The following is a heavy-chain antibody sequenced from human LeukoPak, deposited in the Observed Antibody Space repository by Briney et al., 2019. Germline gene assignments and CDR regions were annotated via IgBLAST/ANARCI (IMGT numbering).Heavy chain of an antibody. CDR1: VGSINISNW. V-gene: IGHV4-4*02. J-gene: IGHJ4*02. Sequence: PSESLSLTRAVCVGSINISNWWSGVRQPPGKGLDGMGEIYQSGRTNYNPSLKSRVTISVDKSKNPFSLKLSSVPAADTAVYYCARSGPYDSSGYYPLMGDYWGQGPLVTVSS. CDR2: IYQSGRT. CDR3: ARSGPYDSSGYYPLMGDY. D-gene: IGHD3-22*01.